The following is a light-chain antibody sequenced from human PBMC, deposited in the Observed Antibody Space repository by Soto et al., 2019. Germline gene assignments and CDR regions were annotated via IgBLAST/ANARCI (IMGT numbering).Light chain of an antibody. Sequence: QSVLTQPPSASGTPGQRVTISCSGSRSNIVRNTVNWYQQFSGTAPKLLIYGNDQRPSGVPDRFSGSKSGTSASLAISGLQSEDEADYYCAAWDDSLNGVVFGGGTQLTVL. CDR3: AAWDDSLNGVV. CDR1: RSNIVRNT. J-gene: IGLJ2*01. CDR2: GND. V-gene: IGLV1-44*01.